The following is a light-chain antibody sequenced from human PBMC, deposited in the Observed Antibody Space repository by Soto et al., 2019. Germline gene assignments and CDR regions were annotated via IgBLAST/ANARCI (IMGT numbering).Light chain of an antibody. CDR2: EVS. CDR1: HSDVGGYDR. J-gene: IGLJ3*02. V-gene: IGLV2-14*01. Sequence: QSVLTQPASVSASPGQSITISCTGTHSDVGGYDRVSWSQQHPGKPPKLIIFEVSYRPSGVSNRFSGSKSGNTASLTISGLQPEDEADYYCTSFTSTNNWVFGGGTKLTVL. CDR3: TSFTSTNNWV.